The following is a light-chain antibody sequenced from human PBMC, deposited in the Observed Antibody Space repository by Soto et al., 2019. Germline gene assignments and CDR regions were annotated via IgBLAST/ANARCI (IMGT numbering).Light chain of an antibody. V-gene: IGKV4-1*01. CDR1: QSVLYSSNNKND. Sequence: DIVMTQSPDSLAVSLGERATINCKSSQSVLYSSNNKNDLGWYQQKPGQPPKLLIYWASTRESGVPDRFSGSGSGTDFTLTINSLQAEDVAVYYCQKYNSAPLTFGGGTKVEI. CDR3: QKYNSAPLT. CDR2: WAS. J-gene: IGKJ4*01.